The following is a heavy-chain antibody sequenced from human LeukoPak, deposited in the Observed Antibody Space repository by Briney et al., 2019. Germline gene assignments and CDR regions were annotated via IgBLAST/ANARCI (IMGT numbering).Heavy chain of an antibody. Sequence: GGSLRLSCAAFGFTFSSYAMSWVRQAPGKGLEWVSAISGSGGSTYYADSVKGRFTISRDNSKNTLYLRMNSLRAEDTAVYYCAKPTTVTPFDYWGQGTLVTVSS. D-gene: IGHD4-11*01. CDR1: GFTFSSYA. J-gene: IGHJ4*02. CDR2: ISGSGGST. V-gene: IGHV3-23*01. CDR3: AKPTTVTPFDY.